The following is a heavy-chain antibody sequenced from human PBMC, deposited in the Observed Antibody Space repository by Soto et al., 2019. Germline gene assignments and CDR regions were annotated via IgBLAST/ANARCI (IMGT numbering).Heavy chain of an antibody. Sequence: GGSLRLSCAASGFTFSSYEMNWVRQAPGKGLEWVSYISISGSTIYYADSVKGRFTISRDNAKNSLYLQMNSLRAEDTAVYYCARSSRFPPSYFDYWGQGTLVTVSS. J-gene: IGHJ4*02. CDR1: GFTFSSYE. V-gene: IGHV3-48*03. D-gene: IGHD3-3*01. CDR3: ARSSRFPPSYFDY. CDR2: ISISGSTI.